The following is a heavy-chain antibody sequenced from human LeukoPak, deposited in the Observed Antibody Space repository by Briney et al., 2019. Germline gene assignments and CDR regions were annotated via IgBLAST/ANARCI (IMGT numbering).Heavy chain of an antibody. CDR2: ISGSGGST. Sequence: GGSLRLSCAAPGFPFSSYAMSWVRQAPGKGLEWVSGISGSGGSTYYADSVKGRFTISRDNSKNTLYLQMNSLRAEDTAVYYFTKQEQHHPDVSSYCDFWGQGTLVTVSS. J-gene: IGHJ4*02. CDR1: GFPFSSYA. D-gene: IGHD6-13*01. V-gene: IGHV3-23*01. CDR3: TKQEQHHPDVSSYCDF.